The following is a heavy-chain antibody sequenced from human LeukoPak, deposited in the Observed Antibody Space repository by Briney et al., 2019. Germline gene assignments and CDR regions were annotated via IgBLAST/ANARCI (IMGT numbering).Heavy chain of an antibody. V-gene: IGHV3-64D*06. Sequence: GGSLRLSCAASGFTFTYYAMHWVRQAPGKGLEYVSAISGNGGSTYYADSVKGRFTISRDNSKNTLYLQMSSLRTEDTAVYYCVKAASSSAWTHYFDYWGQGTLVTVSS. CDR1: GFTFTYYA. CDR2: ISGNGGST. J-gene: IGHJ4*02. D-gene: IGHD6-19*01. CDR3: VKAASSSAWTHYFDY.